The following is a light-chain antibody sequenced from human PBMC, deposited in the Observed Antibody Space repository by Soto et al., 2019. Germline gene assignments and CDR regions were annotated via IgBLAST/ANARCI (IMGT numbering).Light chain of an antibody. CDR3: SSYTSTSTPYV. Sequence: QSALTQPASVSGSPGQAMTISCTGTSSDIGGYNYVSWYQQLPGKVPKLIIYDVSNRPPGASDRFSGSKSGNAASLTISGLQAEDEADYYCSSYTSTSTPYVFGTGSKVTVL. CDR2: DVS. J-gene: IGLJ1*01. CDR1: SSDIGGYNY. V-gene: IGLV2-14*03.